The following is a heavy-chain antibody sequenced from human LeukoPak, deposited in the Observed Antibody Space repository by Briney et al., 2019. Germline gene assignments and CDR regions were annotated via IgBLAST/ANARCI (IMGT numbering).Heavy chain of an antibody. V-gene: IGHV1-2*02. Sequence: ASVKVSCKASGYTFTGYYMHWVRQAPGQGLEWMGWINPNSGGTNYAQKFQGRVTMSSATSTSTAYMDLSRLRSDDTAVYYCARDLDSSGWSHFQHWGQGTLVTVSS. CDR1: GYTFTGYY. CDR3: ARDLDSSGWSHFQH. J-gene: IGHJ1*01. D-gene: IGHD6-19*01. CDR2: INPNSGGT.